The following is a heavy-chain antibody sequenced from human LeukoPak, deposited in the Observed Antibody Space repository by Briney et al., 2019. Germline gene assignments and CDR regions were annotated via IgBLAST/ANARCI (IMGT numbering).Heavy chain of an antibody. CDR2: ISAYNGNT. V-gene: IGHV1-18*04. CDR3: ARDAYDYVWGSYRSRGAFDI. J-gene: IGHJ3*02. Sequence: ASVKVSCKASGDTFTDYFVHWVRQAPGQGLEWMGWISAYNGNTNYAQKLQGRVTMTTDTSTSTAYMELRSLRSDDTAVYYCARDAYDYVWGSYRSRGAFDIWGQGTMVTVSS. CDR1: GDTFTDYF. D-gene: IGHD3-16*02.